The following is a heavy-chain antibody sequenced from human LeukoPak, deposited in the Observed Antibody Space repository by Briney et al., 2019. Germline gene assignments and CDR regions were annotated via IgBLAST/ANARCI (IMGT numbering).Heavy chain of an antibody. V-gene: IGHV3-30*03. Sequence: TGGSLRRSCAASGFTFSSYWMTWVRQAPGKGLEWVAVISYDGSNKYYADSVKGRFTISRDNPKNTLNLQMNSLSLEDTAVYYCARDRGSVVGQPTFLDYWGQGTLVTVSS. CDR1: GFTFSSYW. CDR3: ARDRGSVVGQPTFLDY. D-gene: IGHD3-3*02. J-gene: IGHJ4*02. CDR2: ISYDGSNK.